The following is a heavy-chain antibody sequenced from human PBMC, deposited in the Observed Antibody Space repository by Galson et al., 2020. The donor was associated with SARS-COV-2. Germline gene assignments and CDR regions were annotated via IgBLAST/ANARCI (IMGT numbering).Heavy chain of an antibody. CDR2: ISDYNGNT. CDR1: GYTSISYG. V-gene: IGHV1-18*01. J-gene: IGHJ4*02. D-gene: IGHD6-13*01. Sequence: ASVKVSCKASGYTSISYGINWVRQAPGQGLEWMGWISDYNGNTNYAQRLQGRVTMTTDTSTRTAYMELRSLRSDDTAVYYCARAWDSSTWKTYFDYWGQGTLVTVSS. CDR3: ARAWDSSTWKTYFDY.